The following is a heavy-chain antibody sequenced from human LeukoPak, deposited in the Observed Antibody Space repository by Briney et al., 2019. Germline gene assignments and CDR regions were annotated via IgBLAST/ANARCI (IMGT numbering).Heavy chain of an antibody. J-gene: IGHJ4*02. D-gene: IGHD3-16*01. Sequence: GGSLRLSCAASGFTVSDNNMIWVSQAPGKGLEWVSTLHRDGSVRYADSVNGRLTISRDDSKNTLSLQMSSLRDEDTAVYYCVRVHGGGYWGQGTLVTVSS. CDR2: LHRDGSV. V-gene: IGHV3-53*01. CDR1: GFTVSDNN. CDR3: VRVHGGGY.